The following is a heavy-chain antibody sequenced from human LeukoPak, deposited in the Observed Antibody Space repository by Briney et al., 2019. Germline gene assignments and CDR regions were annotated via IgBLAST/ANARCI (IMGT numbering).Heavy chain of an antibody. Sequence: GGSLRLSCAASGFTFSSFAMSWVRQAPGKGLEWVSSISGSGDTTYYVDSVRSRFTISRDNSQNTLYLQMNSLRAEDTTVYYCAGYRVSHGMDVWGQGTTVTVSS. CDR2: ISGSGDTT. CDR1: GFTFSSFA. CDR3: AGYRVSHGMDV. D-gene: IGHD3-16*02. V-gene: IGHV3-23*01. J-gene: IGHJ6*02.